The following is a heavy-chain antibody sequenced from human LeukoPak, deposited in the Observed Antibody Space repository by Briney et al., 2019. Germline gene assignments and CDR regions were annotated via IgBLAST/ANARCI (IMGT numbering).Heavy chain of an antibody. Sequence: SETLSLTCTVSGGSISIYYWSWIRQPPGKGLEWIGYIYYSGSTNYNPSLKSRVTISVDTSKNQFSLKLSSVTAADTAVYYCARGPVRGYFDYWGQGTLVTVSS. V-gene: IGHV4-59*01. J-gene: IGHJ4*02. CDR2: IYYSGST. D-gene: IGHD3-10*01. CDR3: ARGPVRGYFDY. CDR1: GGSISIYY.